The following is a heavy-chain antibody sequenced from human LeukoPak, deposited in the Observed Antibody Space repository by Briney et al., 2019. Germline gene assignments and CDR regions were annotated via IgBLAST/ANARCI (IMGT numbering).Heavy chain of an antibody. CDR3: AREGIDYGGNSVYGL. CDR2: INPNSGGT. CDR1: GYTFTGYY. V-gene: IGHV1-2*02. J-gene: IGHJ4*02. Sequence: ASVKVSRKASGYTFTGYYMHWVRQAPGQGLEWMGWINPNSGGTYYAQKFQGRVTMTSDTSISTAYMELSRLRSDDTAVYFCAREGIDYGGNSVYGLWGQGTLVTVSS. D-gene: IGHD4-23*01.